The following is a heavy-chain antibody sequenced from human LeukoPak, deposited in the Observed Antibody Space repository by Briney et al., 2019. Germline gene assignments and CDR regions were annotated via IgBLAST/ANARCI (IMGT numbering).Heavy chain of an antibody. D-gene: IGHD3-10*01. CDR1: GYSISSGYY. CDR2: MYHNRGT. Sequence: SETLSLTCAVSGYSISSGYYWGWIRQPPGKGLEWIGSMYHNRGTYYNPSLKSRVTISMDTSKNQFSLKLSSVTAADTAVYYCARGHYGSGSYYKLGFDPWGQGTLVTVSS. J-gene: IGHJ5*02. CDR3: ARGHYGSGSYYKLGFDP. V-gene: IGHV4-38-2*01.